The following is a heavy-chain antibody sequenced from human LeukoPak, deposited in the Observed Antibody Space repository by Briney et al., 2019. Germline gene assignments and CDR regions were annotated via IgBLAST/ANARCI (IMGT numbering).Heavy chain of an antibody. CDR1: GFAFSDHA. D-gene: IGHD1-26*01. V-gene: IGHV3-13*01. J-gene: IGHJ4*02. CDR2: VGIAADT. Sequence: GGSLRLSCAASGFAFSDHAMHWVRHAPGKGLEWVSAVGIAADTFYPGSVKGRFTISRENAKNSLYLQMNSLRVEDTAVYYCVRQKKSHGNFDYWGQGTLVTVSS. CDR3: VRQKKSHGNFDY.